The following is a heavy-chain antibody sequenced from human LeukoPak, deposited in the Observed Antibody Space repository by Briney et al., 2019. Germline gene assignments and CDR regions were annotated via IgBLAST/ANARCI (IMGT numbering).Heavy chain of an antibody. CDR2: ISSSSSYI. CDR3: ASGYGESFFDY. V-gene: IGHV3-21*01. D-gene: IGHD4-17*01. J-gene: IGHJ4*02. CDR1: GFTFSSYS. Sequence: PGGVLRLSCAASGFTFSSYSMNWVRQAPGKGLGGVSSISSSSSYIYYADSVKGRFTISRDNAKNSLYLQMNSLRAEDTAVYYCASGYGESFFDYWGQGTLATVSS.